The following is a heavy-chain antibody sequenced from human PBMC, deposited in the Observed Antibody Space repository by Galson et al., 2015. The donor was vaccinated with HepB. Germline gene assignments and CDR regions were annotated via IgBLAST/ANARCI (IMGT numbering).Heavy chain of an antibody. CDR3: AKGYGLFDS. Sequence: SLRLSCAASGFGFDTHALSWVRQAPGKGLEWISGISGNGDSTFYGDSVKGQFTVSRDNSNNMLYLQMNSLRAEDVGLYFCAKGYGLFDSWGQGILVTVSS. D-gene: IGHD5-18*01. CDR2: ISGNGDST. CDR1: GFGFDTHA. J-gene: IGHJ5*01. V-gene: IGHV3-23*01.